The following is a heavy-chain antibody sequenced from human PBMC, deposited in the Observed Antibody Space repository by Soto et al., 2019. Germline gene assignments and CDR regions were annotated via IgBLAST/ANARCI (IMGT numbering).Heavy chain of an antibody. V-gene: IGHV3-23*01. J-gene: IGHJ6*02. CDR3: AKGMGPYYYYGMDV. CDR1: GFTFSSYA. Sequence: EVQLLESGGGLVQPGGSLRLSCAASGFTFSSYAMSWVRQAPGKGLEWVSAISGSGGSTYYADSVKGRFTISRDNSKNTLYLQMNSLRAEDTAVYYCAKGMGPYYYYGMDVWGQGTTVTVS. CDR2: ISGSGGST.